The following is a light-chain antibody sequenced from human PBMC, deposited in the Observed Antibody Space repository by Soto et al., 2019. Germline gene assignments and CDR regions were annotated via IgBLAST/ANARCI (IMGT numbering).Light chain of an antibody. CDR3: QKSFTTPLT. CDR2: VAS. Sequence: DIQMTQAPSSLSASVGEIVTITWRASQNIGRFLNWHQQKPGKAPNVLINVASTLRSGVPSRFSGSGSGTDFNLTINSLQPEDFATYFCQKSFTTPLTFGGGTRVDIK. J-gene: IGKJ4*01. V-gene: IGKV1-39*01. CDR1: QNIGRF.